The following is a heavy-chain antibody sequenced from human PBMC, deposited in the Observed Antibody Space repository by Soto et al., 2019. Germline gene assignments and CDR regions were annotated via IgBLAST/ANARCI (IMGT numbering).Heavy chain of an antibody. CDR3: MVVTATEYYFDY. Sequence: GGSLRLSCAASGFTLSDSAIDWVRQASGKGLEWVGRIRTKTKSYSTAYAASVKGRFTISRDDSENTAYLHMNSLKTEDTAVYYCMVVTATEYYFDYWGQGTLVNSPQ. J-gene: IGHJ4*02. D-gene: IGHD2-21*02. CDR1: GFTLSDSA. V-gene: IGHV3-73*01. CDR2: IRTKTKSYST.